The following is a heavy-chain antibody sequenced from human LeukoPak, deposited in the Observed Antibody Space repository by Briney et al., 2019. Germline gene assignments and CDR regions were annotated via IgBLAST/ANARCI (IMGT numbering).Heavy chain of an antibody. J-gene: IGHJ3*02. CDR2: ISSSSSTI. D-gene: IGHD2-21*01. Sequence: GGSLRLSCAASGFTFSTYTMNWVRQAPGKGLEWVSYISSSSSTIYYADSVLGRFTISRDNAENSLYLQMNSLRAEDTAVYYCARDIQGAFDIWGQGTMVTVSS. V-gene: IGHV3-48*01. CDR3: ARDIQGAFDI. CDR1: GFTFSTYT.